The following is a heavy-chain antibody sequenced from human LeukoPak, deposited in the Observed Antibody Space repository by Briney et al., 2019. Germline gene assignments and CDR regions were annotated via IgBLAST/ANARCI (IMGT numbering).Heavy chain of an antibody. V-gene: IGHV3-23*01. D-gene: IGHD2-15*01. CDR2: LGDRT. J-gene: IGHJ4*02. CDR1: GFTFSTYA. Sequence: GGSLGLSCAASGFTFSTYAMSWVRHFPGKGLEWVSALGDRTYYADSVKGRFTISRDNSKSTLYLQMDSLRAEDTAVYYCAKSSGGSYYSPVDYWGQGTLVTVSS. CDR3: AKSSGGSYYSPVDY.